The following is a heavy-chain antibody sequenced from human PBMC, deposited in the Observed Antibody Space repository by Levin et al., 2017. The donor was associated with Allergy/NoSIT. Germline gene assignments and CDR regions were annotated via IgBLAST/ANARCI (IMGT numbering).Heavy chain of an antibody. Sequence: PGGSLRLSCAASGFTFSGSAMHWVRQASGKGLEWVGRIRSKANSYATTYAASVKGRFTISRDDSKSTAYLQMNSLKTEDTAVYYCLVATTTVFDYWGQGTLVTVSS. J-gene: IGHJ4*02. V-gene: IGHV3-73*01. CDR1: GFTFSGSA. D-gene: IGHD5-12*01. CDR2: IRSKANSYAT. CDR3: LVATTTVFDY.